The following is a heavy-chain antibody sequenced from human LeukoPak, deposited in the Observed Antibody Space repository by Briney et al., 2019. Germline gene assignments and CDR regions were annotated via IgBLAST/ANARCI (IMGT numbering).Heavy chain of an antibody. Sequence: SETLSLTCTVSGGSISSYYWSWIRQPPGNGLEWMGNTYHSGSTKYNPSLKSRVTISVDTSKNQFSLKLSSVAGADTAVYYCARGGYCGNDGLWGQGTLVTVSS. D-gene: IGHD5-12*01. V-gene: IGHV4-59*01. J-gene: IGHJ4*02. CDR3: ARGGYCGNDGL. CDR1: GGSISSYY. CDR2: TYHSGST.